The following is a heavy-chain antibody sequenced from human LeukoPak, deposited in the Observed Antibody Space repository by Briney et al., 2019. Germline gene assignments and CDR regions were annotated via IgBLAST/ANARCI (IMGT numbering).Heavy chain of an antibody. D-gene: IGHD3-3*01. CDR3: ARGWTIFGVVSYYYYGMDV. Sequence: PGGSLRLSCAASGFTFSSYAMSWVRQAPGKGLEWVSAISGSGGSTYYADSVKGRFTISRDNSKNTLYLQMNSLRAEDTAVYYCARGWTIFGVVSYYYYGMDVWGQGTTVTVSS. V-gene: IGHV3-23*01. CDR2: ISGSGGST. CDR1: GFTFSSYA. J-gene: IGHJ6*02.